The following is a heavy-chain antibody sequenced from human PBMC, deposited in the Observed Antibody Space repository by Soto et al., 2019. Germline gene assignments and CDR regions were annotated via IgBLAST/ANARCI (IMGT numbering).Heavy chain of an antibody. CDR1: GFTFSGSA. Sequence: GGSLRLSCAASGFTFSGSAMHWVRQASGKGLEWVGRIRSKANSYATAYAASVKGRFTISRDDSKNTAYLQMNSLKTEDTAVYYCTSQGDYYGSGSYYAAANLAGKPNPYYYYYYMDVWGKGTTVTVSS. V-gene: IGHV3-73*01. J-gene: IGHJ6*03. CDR2: IRSKANSYAT. CDR3: TSQGDYYGSGSYYAAANLAGKPNPYYYYYYMDV. D-gene: IGHD3-10*01.